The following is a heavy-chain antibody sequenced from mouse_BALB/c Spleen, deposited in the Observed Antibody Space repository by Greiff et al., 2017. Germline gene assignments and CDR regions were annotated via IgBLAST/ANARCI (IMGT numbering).Heavy chain of an antibody. J-gene: IGHJ2*01. CDR2: ISSGSSTI. Sequence: EVKLMESGGGLVQPGGSRKLSCAASGFTFSSFGMHWVRQAPEKGLEWVAYISSGSSTIYYADTVKGRFTISRDNPKNTLFLQMTSLRSEDTAMYYCAINFDYWGQGTTLTVSS. V-gene: IGHV5-17*02. CDR3: AINFDY. CDR1: GFTFSSFG.